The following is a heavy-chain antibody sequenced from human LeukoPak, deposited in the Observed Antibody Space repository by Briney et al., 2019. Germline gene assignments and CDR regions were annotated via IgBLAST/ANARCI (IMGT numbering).Heavy chain of an antibody. J-gene: IGHJ4*02. V-gene: IGHV1-2*02. Sequence: ASVKVSCKASGYTFTGYYMHWVRQAPGQGLEWMGWINPNSGGTNYAQKFQGRVTMTRDTSISTAYMELSRLRSDDTAVYYCARDWHFSGYYENFDYWGQGTLVTVSS. D-gene: IGHD3-3*01. CDR1: GYTFTGYY. CDR2: INPNSGGT. CDR3: ARDWHFSGYYENFDY.